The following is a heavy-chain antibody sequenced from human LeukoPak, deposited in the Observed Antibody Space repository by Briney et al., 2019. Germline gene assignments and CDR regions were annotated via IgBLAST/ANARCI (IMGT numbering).Heavy chain of an antibody. D-gene: IGHD2-15*01. J-gene: IGHJ4*02. CDR1: GYTFTSFY. CDR2: INPSDGST. V-gene: IGHV1-46*01. CDR3: ARSQKDCSSSSCYLFDY. Sequence: ASVKVSCKAPGYTFTSFYMDWVRQAPGQGLEWMGIINPSDGSTSYAQRFQGRVTMTRDMSTRTVYMELRSLRSEDTALYYCARSQKDCSSSSCYLFDYWGQGTLVTVSS.